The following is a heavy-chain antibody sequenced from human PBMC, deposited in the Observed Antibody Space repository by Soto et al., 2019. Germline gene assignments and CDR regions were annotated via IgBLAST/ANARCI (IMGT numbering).Heavy chain of an antibody. V-gene: IGHV4-34*01. J-gene: IGHJ5*02. CDR2: INHSGST. CDR1: GGSFSGYY. D-gene: IGHD3-10*01. Sequence: PSETLSLTCAVYGGSFSGYYWSWIRQPPGKGLEWIGEINHSGSTNYNPSLKSRVTISVDTSKNQFSLKLSSVTAADTAVYYCARGGFRWHVNYYGSEYNWFEPWGQGTLVTV. CDR3: ARGGFRWHVNYYGSEYNWFEP.